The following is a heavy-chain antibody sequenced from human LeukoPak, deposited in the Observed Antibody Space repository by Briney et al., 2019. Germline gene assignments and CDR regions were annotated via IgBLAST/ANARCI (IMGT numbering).Heavy chain of an antibody. V-gene: IGHV3-43D*03. D-gene: IGHD2/OR15-2a*01. Sequence: GGSLRLSCAASGFTFDDYAMHWVRQAPGKGLEWVSLISWDGGSTYYADSVKGRFTISRDNSKNSLYLQMNSLRAEDTAVFYCAKSSDGSTSFDYWGQGALVTVSS. J-gene: IGHJ4*02. CDR1: GFTFDDYA. CDR3: AKSSDGSTSFDY. CDR2: ISWDGGST.